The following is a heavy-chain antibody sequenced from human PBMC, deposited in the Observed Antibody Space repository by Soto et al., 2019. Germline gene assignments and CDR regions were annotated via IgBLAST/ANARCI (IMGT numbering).Heavy chain of an antibody. Sequence: EVQLLESGGGFVQPGGSMRLSCVASGFTFNNYAMNWVRQAPGKGPEWVSVMSGSGGSTFYADSVRGRFTTSRDTSKHTVYLQMNSLRADDTAVYYCARECVDTVTSITIPFDYWGQGALVTVSS. D-gene: IGHD5-12*01. CDR2: MSGSGGST. CDR1: GFTFNNYA. J-gene: IGHJ4*02. CDR3: ARECVDTVTSITIPFDY. V-gene: IGHV3-23*01.